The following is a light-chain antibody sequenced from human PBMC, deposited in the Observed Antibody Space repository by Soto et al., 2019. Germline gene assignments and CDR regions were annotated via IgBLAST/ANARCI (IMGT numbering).Light chain of an antibody. CDR3: QQYENLPT. CDR2: DAS. V-gene: IGKV1-33*01. CDR1: QNINNY. Sequence: DIQMTQSPSSLSASVGDRVTITCQASQNINNYLNWYQQKPGRAPKLLIYDASNWEAGVTSRFRGSGSGTDFTFTIRRLHPEDIARYYCQQYENLPTFGQGTRLEIK. J-gene: IGKJ5*01.